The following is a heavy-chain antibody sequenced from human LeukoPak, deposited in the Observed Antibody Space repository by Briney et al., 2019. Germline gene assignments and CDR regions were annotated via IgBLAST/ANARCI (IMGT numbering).Heavy chain of an antibody. CDR2: IYYSGIT. J-gene: IGHJ4*02. D-gene: IGHD6-13*01. CDR3: VRLVDSNWYYEVLLARDY. CDR1: GGSISSSPHF. Sequence: SETLSLTCTVSGGSISSSPHFWGWIRQPPGKGLEWIGSIYYSGITYYNPSLKSRVTISVDTSKNQFSLKLSSVTAADTAVYYCVRLVDSNWYYEVLLARDYWGQGTLVTVSS. V-gene: IGHV4-39*01.